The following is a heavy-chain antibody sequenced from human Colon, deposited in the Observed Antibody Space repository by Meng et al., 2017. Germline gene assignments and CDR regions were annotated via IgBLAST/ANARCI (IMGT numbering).Heavy chain of an antibody. D-gene: IGHD5-18*01. J-gene: IGHJ2*01. CDR3: ARAYSYGYWYFDL. V-gene: IGHV3-74*01. CDR2: VNSDGSRT. Sequence: EVQLVESGGGLVQPGVSLRLSCAASGFTFTSYWMHGVRQAPGKGLVWVSHVNSDGSRTRYADSVKGRFTISRDTARNTLYLQMNSLRAEDTAVYYCARAYSYGYWYFDLWGRGTLVTVSS. CDR1: GFTFTSYW.